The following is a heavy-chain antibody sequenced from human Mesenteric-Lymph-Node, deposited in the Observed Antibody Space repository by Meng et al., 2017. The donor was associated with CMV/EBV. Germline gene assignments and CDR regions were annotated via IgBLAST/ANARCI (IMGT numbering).Heavy chain of an antibody. CDR2: IFWNDEK. V-gene: IGHV2-26*01. J-gene: IGHJ4*02. D-gene: IGHD1-26*01. CDR3: ARTPLSGSYSGEVNS. CDR1: GFSLSKAGMG. Sequence: SGPTLAKPTETLTLTCTVSGFSLSKAGMGVSWIRQPPGKALEWLAHIFWNDEKSYSTSLKSRLTISKDTSKSQVVLTMTNMDPVDTATYYCARTPLSGSYSGEVNSWGQGMLVTVSS.